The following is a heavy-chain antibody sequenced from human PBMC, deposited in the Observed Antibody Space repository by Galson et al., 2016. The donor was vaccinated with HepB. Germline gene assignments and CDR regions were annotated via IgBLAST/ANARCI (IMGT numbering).Heavy chain of an antibody. D-gene: IGHD6-19*01. CDR1: GFTFSTHS. J-gene: IGHJ3*01. V-gene: IGHV3-48*04. CDR2: IGETGGIK. Sequence: SLRLSCAASGFTFSTHSMTWVRQAPGKGLEWVSYIGETGGIKYYADSVEGRFSISRDNTKNSLYLQMSSLRVEDTALYYCARVQEGGSYSSGWYVAFDCWGQGTMVTVAS. CDR3: ARVQEGGSYSSGWYVAFDC.